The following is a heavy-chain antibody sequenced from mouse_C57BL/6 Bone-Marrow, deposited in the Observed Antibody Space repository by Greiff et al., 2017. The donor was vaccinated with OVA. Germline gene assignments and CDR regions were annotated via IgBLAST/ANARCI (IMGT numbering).Heavy chain of an antibody. V-gene: IGHV5-6*01. J-gene: IGHJ3*01. D-gene: IGHD2-4*01. Sequence: EVQLVESGGDLVKPGGSLKLSCAASGFTFSSYGLSWVRQTPDKRLEWVATISSGGSYTYYPDRVNGRFTISRDNAKNTLYLQMSSLKSEDTAMYYCARLLYYDYDWFAYWGQGTLVTVSA. CDR3: ARLLYYDYDWFAY. CDR2: ISSGGSYT. CDR1: GFTFSSYG.